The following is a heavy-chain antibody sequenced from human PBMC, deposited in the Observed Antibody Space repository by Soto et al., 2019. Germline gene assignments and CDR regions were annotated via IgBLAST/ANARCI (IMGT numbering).Heavy chain of an antibody. CDR3: ARSVAVAGNVYYYYYYMDV. Sequence: ASVKVSCKASGYTFTSYDINWVRQATGQGLEWMGWVNPNSGNTGYAQKFQGRVTMTRNTSISTAYMELSSLRSEDTAVYYCARSVAVAGNVYYYYYYMDVWGKGTTVTVSS. CDR1: GYTFTSYD. J-gene: IGHJ6*03. V-gene: IGHV1-8*01. CDR2: VNPNSGNT. D-gene: IGHD6-19*01.